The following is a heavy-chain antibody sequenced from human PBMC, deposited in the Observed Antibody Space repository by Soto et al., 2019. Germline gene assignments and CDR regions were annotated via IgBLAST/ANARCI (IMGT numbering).Heavy chain of an antibody. Sequence: EVQLVESGGGLVQPGGSLRLSCAASGISFSTYAMNWVRQAPGKGLEWVSYISSGSSTIYYAESMKGRFTISRDNAKKSLFLQMNSLRAEDTAVYYCAVDYYYMDVWGKGTTVTVSS. V-gene: IGHV3-48*01. CDR1: GISFSTYA. CDR3: AVDYYYMDV. CDR2: ISSGSSTI. J-gene: IGHJ6*03.